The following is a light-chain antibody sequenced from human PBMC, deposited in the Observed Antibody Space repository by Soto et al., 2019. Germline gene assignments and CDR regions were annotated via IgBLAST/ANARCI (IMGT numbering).Light chain of an antibody. Sequence: QSALTQPASVSGSPGQSITISCTGTSSDVGSYNLVSWYQQHPGKAPKLMICEGSKRPSGVSNRFSGSTSGNTASLTISGLQAEDEADYYCCSYTGSSSYVFGTGTKVTVL. CDR1: SSDVGSYNL. V-gene: IGLV2-23*01. CDR2: EGS. J-gene: IGLJ1*01. CDR3: CSYTGSSSYV.